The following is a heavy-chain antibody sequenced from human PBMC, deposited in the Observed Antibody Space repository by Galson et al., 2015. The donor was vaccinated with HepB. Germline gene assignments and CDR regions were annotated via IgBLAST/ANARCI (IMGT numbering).Heavy chain of an antibody. CDR3: ARAGNHYDSSGPDVFDI. J-gene: IGHJ3*02. Sequence: SVKVSCKASGYTFNTYGIHWVRQAPGLGLEWMGWISAHNGHTIYAQKVQDRVTMTKDTSTSTAHMALRSLRSDDTAVYYCARAGNHYDSSGPDVFDIWGQGTKVTVSS. CDR2: ISAHNGHT. CDR1: GYTFNTYG. D-gene: IGHD3-22*01. V-gene: IGHV1-18*01.